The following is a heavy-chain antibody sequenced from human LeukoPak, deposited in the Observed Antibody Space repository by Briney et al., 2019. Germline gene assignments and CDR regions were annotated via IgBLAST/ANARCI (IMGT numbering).Heavy chain of an antibody. D-gene: IGHD3-10*01. CDR3: AEEKGRYYGSGTLPGAFDI. V-gene: IGHV3-30*18. Sequence: GGSLRLSCAASGFTFSSYGMHWVRQAPGKGLEWVAVISYDGSNKYYADSVKGRFTISRDNSKNTLYLQMNSLRAEDTAVYYCAEEKGRYYGSGTLPGAFDIWGQGTMVTASS. CDR2: ISYDGSNK. CDR1: GFTFSSYG. J-gene: IGHJ3*02.